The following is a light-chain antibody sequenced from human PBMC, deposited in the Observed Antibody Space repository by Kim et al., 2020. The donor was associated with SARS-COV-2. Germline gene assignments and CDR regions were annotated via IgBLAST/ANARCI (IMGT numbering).Light chain of an antibody. CDR3: STWDTTLNTQV. J-gene: IGLJ2*01. V-gene: IGLV10-54*01. CDR1: SDNVGNQG. Sequence: QNATVTCTGSSDNVGNQGATWLQQHQGHPPKLLSYRNNDRPSGISERFSAYRSGNTAFLIITGLQPDDEADYYCSTWDTTLNTQVFGGGTQLTVL. CDR2: RNN.